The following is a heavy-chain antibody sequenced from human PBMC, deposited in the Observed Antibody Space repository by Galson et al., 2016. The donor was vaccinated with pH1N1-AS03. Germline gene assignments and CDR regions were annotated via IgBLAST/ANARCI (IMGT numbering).Heavy chain of an antibody. Sequence: SVKVSCKASGYTFTGFSINWVRQAPGQGLELMGWINPKSGVTNYAQKFQAWVTMTRDTSVSTAYMELYGLKSDDTAVYYCARDPRGPCTSATCPTTYYFGMGVWGQGTTVIVSS. CDR2: INPKSGVT. CDR1: GYTFTGFS. D-gene: IGHD2-2*01. V-gene: IGHV1-2*04. CDR3: ARDPRGPCTSATCPTTYYFGMGV. J-gene: IGHJ6*02.